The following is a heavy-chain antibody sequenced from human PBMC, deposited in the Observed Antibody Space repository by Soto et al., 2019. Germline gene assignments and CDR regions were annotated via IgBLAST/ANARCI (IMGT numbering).Heavy chain of an antibody. J-gene: IGHJ2*01. CDR3: ASPGDIEVLGGYWYFDL. D-gene: IGHD5-12*01. CDR2: ISYDGSNK. CDR1: GFTFSSYG. Sequence: QVQLVESGGGVVQPGRSLRLSCAASGFTFSSYGMHWVRQAPGKGLEWVAVISYDGSNKYYADSVKGRFTISRDNSKNTLYLQMNSLRAEDTAVYYCASPGDIEVLGGYWYFDLWGRGTLVTVSS. V-gene: IGHV3-30*03.